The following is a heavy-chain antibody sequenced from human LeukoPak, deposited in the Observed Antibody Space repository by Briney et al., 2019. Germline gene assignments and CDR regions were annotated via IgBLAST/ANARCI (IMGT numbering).Heavy chain of an antibody. Sequence: PGGSLRLSCAVSGFTVSTNYMSWVRQAPGKGLEWVSILYSGGDIYYADSVKGRFTISRDNSKNTLYLQMNSLRAEDTAVYYCARDGVGTMVRGVILPHFDYWGQGTLVTVSS. CDR1: GFTVSTNY. J-gene: IGHJ4*02. V-gene: IGHV3-53*05. CDR2: LYSGGDI. CDR3: ARDGVGTMVRGVILPHFDY. D-gene: IGHD3-10*01.